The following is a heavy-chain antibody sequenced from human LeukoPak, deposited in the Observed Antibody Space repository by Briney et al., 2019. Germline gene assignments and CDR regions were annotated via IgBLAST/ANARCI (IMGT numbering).Heavy chain of an antibody. Sequence: PGGSLRLSCAASGFTVSSNYMSWVRQAPGKGLEWVSAISGSGGSTYYADSVKGRFTISRDNSKNTLYLQMNSLRAEDTAVYYCAKAPYYYDSSGLDYWGQGTLVTVSS. J-gene: IGHJ4*02. CDR2: ISGSGGST. CDR3: AKAPYYYDSSGLDY. V-gene: IGHV3-23*01. D-gene: IGHD3-22*01. CDR1: GFTVSSNY.